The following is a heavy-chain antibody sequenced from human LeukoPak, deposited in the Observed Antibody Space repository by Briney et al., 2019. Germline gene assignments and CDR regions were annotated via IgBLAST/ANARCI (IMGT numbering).Heavy chain of an antibody. V-gene: IGHV4-34*01. J-gene: IGHJ4*02. Sequence: SETLSLTCAVYGGSFSGYYWSWIHQPPGKGLEWIGEINHSGSTNYNPSLKSRVTIPVDTSKNQFSLKLSSVTAADTAVYYCARDRIQLWYTGPKFDYWGQGTLVTVSS. D-gene: IGHD5-18*01. CDR2: INHSGST. CDR1: GGSFSGYY. CDR3: ARDRIQLWYTGPKFDY.